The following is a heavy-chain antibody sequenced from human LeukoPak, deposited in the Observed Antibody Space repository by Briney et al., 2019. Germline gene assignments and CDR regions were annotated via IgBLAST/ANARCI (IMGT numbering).Heavy chain of an antibody. Sequence: ASVKVSCKASGYTFTTYGLSWVRQAPGQGLEWLGWISTYDDNIKYAQSLQGRLTLTIDTSTSTAYMELRSLTSDDTAVYYCARETYSNILTGTDYWGPGTLVTV. CDR3: ARETYSNILTGTDY. J-gene: IGHJ4*02. CDR1: GYTFTTYG. V-gene: IGHV1-18*01. CDR2: ISTYDDNI. D-gene: IGHD3-9*01.